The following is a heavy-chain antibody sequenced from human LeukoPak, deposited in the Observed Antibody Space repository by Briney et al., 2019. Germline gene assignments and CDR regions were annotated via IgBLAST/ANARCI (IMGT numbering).Heavy chain of an antibody. V-gene: IGHV4-59*01. D-gene: IGHD2-21*01. J-gene: IGHJ5*02. CDR2: IYYSGST. CDR1: GGSISSYY. CDR3: ARHDCGGDCYFGEGENWFDP. Sequence: SETLSLTCTVSGGSISSYYWSWIRQPPGKGLEWIGYIYYSGSTNYNPSLKSRVTISVDTSKNQFSLKLSSVTAADTAVYYCARHDCGGDCYFGEGENWFDPWGQGTLVTVSS.